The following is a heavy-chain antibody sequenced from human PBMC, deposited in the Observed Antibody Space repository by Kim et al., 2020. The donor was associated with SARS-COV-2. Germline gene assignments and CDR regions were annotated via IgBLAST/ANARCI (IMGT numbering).Heavy chain of an antibody. J-gene: IGHJ5*02. D-gene: IGHD2-15*01. V-gene: IGHV1-46*01. CDR3: ARGECSGGSCYKNWFDP. CDR1: GYTFTSYY. CDR2: INPSGGST. Sequence: ASVKVSCKASGYTFTSYYMHWVRQAPGQGLEWMGIINPSGGSTSYAQKFQGRVTMTRDTSTSTVYMELSSLRSEDTAVYYCARGECSGGSCYKNWFDPWGQGTLVTVSS.